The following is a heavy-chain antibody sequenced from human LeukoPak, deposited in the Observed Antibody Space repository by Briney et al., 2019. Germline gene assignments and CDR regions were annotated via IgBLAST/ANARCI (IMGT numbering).Heavy chain of an antibody. Sequence: GGSLRLSCAASGFTVSSNYMSWVRQAPGKGLEWVSVIYSGGSTYYADSVKGRFTISRDNSKNTLYLQMNSLRAEDTAVYYCARKGGIAAAGKNYYYYMDVWGKGTTVTVSS. CDR3: ARKGGIAAAGKNYYYYMDV. CDR1: GFTVSSNY. J-gene: IGHJ6*03. V-gene: IGHV3-53*01. D-gene: IGHD6-13*01. CDR2: IYSGGST.